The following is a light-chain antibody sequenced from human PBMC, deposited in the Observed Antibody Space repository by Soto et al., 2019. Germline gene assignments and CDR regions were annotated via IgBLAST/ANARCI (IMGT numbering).Light chain of an antibody. CDR2: GAS. CDR1: QSVSSSY. CDR3: QQYCRSPPYT. V-gene: IGKV3-20*01. J-gene: IGKJ2*01. Sequence: EIVLTQSPGTLSLSPGERATLSCRASQSVSSSYLAWYQQKPGQAPRLLIYGASSRATGIPDRFSGSGSGTDFTLTISRLEPEDFAVYYCQQYCRSPPYTFGQGTKLEI.